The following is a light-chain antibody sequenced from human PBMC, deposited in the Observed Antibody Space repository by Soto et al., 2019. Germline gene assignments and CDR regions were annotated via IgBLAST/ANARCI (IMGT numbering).Light chain of an antibody. CDR1: NSNIGAGYD. Sequence: QSVLTQPPSVSGAPGQRVTISCTGSNSNIGAGYDVHWYQQLPGTAPKLLIYGNNNRPSGVPDRFSGSKSGTSASLAITGLQAEDEADYYCQSHDSSMSVRVFGGGTKLTVL. CDR3: QSHDSSMSVRV. J-gene: IGLJ2*01. V-gene: IGLV1-40*01. CDR2: GNN.